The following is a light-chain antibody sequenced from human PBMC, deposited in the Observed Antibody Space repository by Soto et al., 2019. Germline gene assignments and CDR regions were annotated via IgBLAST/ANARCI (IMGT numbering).Light chain of an antibody. CDR2: SNN. Sequence: QPVLTQPPSASGTPGQRVTISCSGSSSNIGSYTVNWYQQLPGTAPKLLIYSNNQRPSGVPDRFSGSKSGTSASLAISGLHSEDEADYYCAAWDDSLSGRVFGGGTKLTVL. J-gene: IGLJ3*02. V-gene: IGLV1-44*01. CDR3: AAWDDSLSGRV. CDR1: SSNIGSYT.